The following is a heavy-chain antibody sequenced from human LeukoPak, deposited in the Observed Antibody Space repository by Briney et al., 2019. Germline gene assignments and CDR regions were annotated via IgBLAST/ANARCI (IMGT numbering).Heavy chain of an antibody. CDR2: ISGGGGST. Sequence: GGSLRLSCAASGFTFSSYAMSWVRQAPGKGLKWISSISGGGGSTYYADSVKGRFIISRDNSKNTLSLQMNSLRADDTAVYYCARGNSGGARDYWGQGTLVTVSS. CDR1: GFTFSSYA. V-gene: IGHV3-23*01. D-gene: IGHD4-23*01. J-gene: IGHJ4*02. CDR3: ARGNSGGARDY.